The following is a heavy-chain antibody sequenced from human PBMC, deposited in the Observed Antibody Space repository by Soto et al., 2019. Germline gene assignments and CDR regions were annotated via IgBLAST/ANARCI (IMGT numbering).Heavy chain of an antibody. J-gene: IGHJ3*02. Sequence: GESLKISCAASGFTVSSNYMSWVRQAPGKGLEWVSVIYSGGSTYYADSVKGRFTISRDNSKNTLYLQMNSLRAEDTAVYYCARDFTISHYAFDIWGQGTMVTVSS. CDR1: GFTVSSNY. CDR2: IYSGGST. D-gene: IGHD3-3*01. CDR3: ARDFTISHYAFDI. V-gene: IGHV3-53*01.